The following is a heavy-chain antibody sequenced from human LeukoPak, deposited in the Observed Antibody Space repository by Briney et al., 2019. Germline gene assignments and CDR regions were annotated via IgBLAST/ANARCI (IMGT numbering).Heavy chain of an antibody. V-gene: IGHV4-59*08. CDR3: ARLGSVAMPFDY. Sequence: SETLSLTCTVSGGSMSNYYWNWIRQPPGKGLEWIGYSYYSGSTNYNPSLKSRVNISVDTSKNQFSLNLSSVTAADTAVYYCARLGSVAMPFDYWGQGTLVTVSS. CDR2: SYYSGST. J-gene: IGHJ4*02. D-gene: IGHD2-2*01. CDR1: GGSMSNYY.